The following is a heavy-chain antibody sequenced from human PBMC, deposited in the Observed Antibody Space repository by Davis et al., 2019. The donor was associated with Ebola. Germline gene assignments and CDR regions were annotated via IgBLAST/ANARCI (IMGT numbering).Heavy chain of an antibody. CDR1: GFTFSTYS. CDR2: ISSDSDYI. CDR3: AVGGDGYPPGG. D-gene: IGHD5-24*01. Sequence: PGGSLRLSCAASGFTFSTYSMSWVRQAPGKGLEWVSSISSDSDYIYYADSAKGRFTISRDNAKNSLYLQMNSLRAEDTAVYYCAVGGDGYPPGGWGQGTLVTVSS. J-gene: IGHJ4*02. V-gene: IGHV3-21*04.